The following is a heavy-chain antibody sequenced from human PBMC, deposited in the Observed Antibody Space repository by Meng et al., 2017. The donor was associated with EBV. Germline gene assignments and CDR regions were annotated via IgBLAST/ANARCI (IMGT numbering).Heavy chain of an antibody. V-gene: IGHV1-2*06. Sequence: VRLVRFGAEVKKPGASVKVSCKASGYTFTGYYMHWVRQAPGQGLEWMGRINPNSGGTNYAQKFQGRVTMTRDTSISTAYMELSRLRSDDTAVYYCARVGIAVAGTGDYWGQGTLVTVSS. CDR1: GYTFTGYY. J-gene: IGHJ4*02. CDR3: ARVGIAVAGTGDY. CDR2: INPNSGGT. D-gene: IGHD6-19*01.